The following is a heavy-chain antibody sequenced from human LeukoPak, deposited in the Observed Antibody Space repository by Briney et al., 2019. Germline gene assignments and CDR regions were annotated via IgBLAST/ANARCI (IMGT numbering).Heavy chain of an antibody. CDR2: MNPNSGNT. V-gene: IGHV1-8*03. D-gene: IGHD3-10*01. CDR1: GYTFTSYD. Sequence: ASVKVSCKASGYTFTSYDINWVRQATGQGLEWMGWMNPNSGNTGYAQKFQGRVTITRNTSISTAYMELSSLRSEDTAVYYCARFFYCSGSHFYYWGQGTLVTVSS. J-gene: IGHJ4*02. CDR3: ARFFYCSGSHFYY.